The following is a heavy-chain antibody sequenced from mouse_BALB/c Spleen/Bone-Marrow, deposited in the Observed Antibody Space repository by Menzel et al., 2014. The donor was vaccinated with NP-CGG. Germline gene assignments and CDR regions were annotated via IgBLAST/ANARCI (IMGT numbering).Heavy chain of an antibody. CDR2: IWGDGST. CDR3: ASDSFLITRALDY. Sequence: VKLEESGPGLVAPSQSLSITCTVSGFSLTGYGVSWVRQPPGKGLEWLGMIWGDGSTDYNSALKSRLSISKDNSKSQVFLKMNSLQTDDTARYYCASDSFLITRALDYWGQGTSVTVSS. CDR1: GFSLTGYG. J-gene: IGHJ4*01. V-gene: IGHV2-6-7*01. D-gene: IGHD2-4*01.